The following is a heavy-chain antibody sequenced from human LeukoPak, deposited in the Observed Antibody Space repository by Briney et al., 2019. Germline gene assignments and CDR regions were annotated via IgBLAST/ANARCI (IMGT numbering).Heavy chain of an antibody. V-gene: IGHV1-69*13. CDR2: IIPIFGTA. CDR1: GGTFSSYA. Sequence: GASVKVSCKASGGTFSSYAISWVRQAPGQGLEWMGGIIPIFGTANYAQKFQGRVTITADESTSTAYMELRSLRSDDTAVYYCARDGPLYCSGGSCYSDYWGQGTLVTVSS. D-gene: IGHD2-15*01. CDR3: ARDGPLYCSGGSCYSDY. J-gene: IGHJ4*02.